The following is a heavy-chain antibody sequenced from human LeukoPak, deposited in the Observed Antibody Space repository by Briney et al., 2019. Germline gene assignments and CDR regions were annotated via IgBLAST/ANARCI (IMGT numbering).Heavy chain of an antibody. CDR2: IYYSGST. D-gene: IGHD2-15*01. CDR3: ARDSGYCSGGSCARDAFDI. V-gene: IGHV4-61*08. Sequence: PSETLSLTCTVSGGSISSGGYYWSWIRQPPGKGLEWIGYIYYSGSTNYNPSLKSRVTISVDTSKNQFSLKLSSVTAADTAVYYCARDSGYCSGGSCARDAFDIWGQGTMVTVSS. CDR1: GGSISSGGYY. J-gene: IGHJ3*02.